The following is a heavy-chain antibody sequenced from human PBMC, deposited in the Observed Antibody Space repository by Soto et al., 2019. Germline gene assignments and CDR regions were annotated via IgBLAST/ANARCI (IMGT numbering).Heavy chain of an antibody. CDR3: SRGYYGQNYFDF. J-gene: IGHJ4*02. V-gene: IGHV4-4*07. CDR1: GGSISSYY. D-gene: IGHD3-10*01. Sequence: PSETLSLTCTVSGGSISSYYWSWIRQPAGKGLEWIGRIYTSGSTNYNPSLKSRVTISVDRFKNQFSLKLSSVTAVDTAVYYCSRGYYGQNYFDFWGQGTLVTVSS. CDR2: IYTSGST.